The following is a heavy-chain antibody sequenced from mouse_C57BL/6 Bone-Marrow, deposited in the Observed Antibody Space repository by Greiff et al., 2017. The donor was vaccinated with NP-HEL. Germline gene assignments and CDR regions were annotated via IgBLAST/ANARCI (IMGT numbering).Heavy chain of an antibody. J-gene: IGHJ4*01. CDR2: ISDGGSYT. CDR1: GFTFSSYA. Sequence: EVHLVESGGGLVKPGGSLKLSCAASGFTFSSYAMSWVRQTPEKRLEWVATISDGGSYTYYPDNVKGRFTISRDNAKNNLYLQMSHLKSEDTAMYDCAREGGYKGNMDYWGQGTSVTVSS. V-gene: IGHV5-4*01. D-gene: IGHD3-1*01. CDR3: AREGGYKGNMDY.